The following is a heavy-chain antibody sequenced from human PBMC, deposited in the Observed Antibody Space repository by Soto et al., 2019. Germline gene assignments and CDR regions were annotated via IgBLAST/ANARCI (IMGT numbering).Heavy chain of an antibody. CDR3: ARNYGHAFDI. Sequence: SETLSLTCTVSGGSISSYYWSWIRQPPGKGLEWIGYIYYSGSTNYNPSLKSRVTISVDTSKNQFSLKLSSVTAADTAVYYCARNYGHAFDIRAQRTMVTVSS. J-gene: IGHJ3*02. CDR1: GGSISSYY. D-gene: IGHD1-7*01. V-gene: IGHV4-59*01. CDR2: IYYSGST.